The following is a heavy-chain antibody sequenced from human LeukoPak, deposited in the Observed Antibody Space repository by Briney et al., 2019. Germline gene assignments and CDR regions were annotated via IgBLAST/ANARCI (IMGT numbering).Heavy chain of an antibody. CDR3: ARQFRAFWSGYSPSPFDY. Sequence: PSETLSLTCTVSGGCISSYCWSWIRQPPGKGLECIGYIYYSGSTNYNPSLKSRVTISVDTSKKQFSLKLSSVTAADTAVYYCARQFRAFWSGYSPSPFDYWGQGTLVTVSS. CDR1: GGCISSYC. CDR2: IYYSGST. J-gene: IGHJ4*02. V-gene: IGHV4-59*08. D-gene: IGHD3-3*01.